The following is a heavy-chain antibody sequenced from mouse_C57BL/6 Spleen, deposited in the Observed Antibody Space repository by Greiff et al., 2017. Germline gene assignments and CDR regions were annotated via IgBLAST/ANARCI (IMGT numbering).Heavy chain of an antibody. D-gene: IGHD2-1*01. CDR3: AKGDYGNSFAMDY. V-gene: IGHV2-4*01. J-gene: IGHJ4*01. CDR2: IWSGGST. CDR1: GFSLTSYG. Sequence: QVQLKQSGPGLVQPSQSLSITCTVSGFSLTSYGVHWVRQPPGKGLEWLGVIWSGGSTDYNAAFISRLSISKDNSKSQVFFKMNSLQADDTAIYYCAKGDYGNSFAMDYWGQGTSVTVSS.